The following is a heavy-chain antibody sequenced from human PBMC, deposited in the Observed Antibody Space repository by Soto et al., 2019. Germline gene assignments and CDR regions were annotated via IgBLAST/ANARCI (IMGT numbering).Heavy chain of an antibody. Sequence: QVQLVESGGGVVQPGRSLRLSCAASGFTFSSYGMHWVRQAPGKGLEWVAVISYDGSNKYYADSVKGRFTISRDNSKNTLYLQMNSLRAEDTAVYYCAKARRWQQLTQADDAFDIWGQGTMVTVSS. CDR3: AKARRWQQLTQADDAFDI. CDR2: ISYDGSNK. CDR1: GFTFSSYG. V-gene: IGHV3-30*18. D-gene: IGHD6-13*01. J-gene: IGHJ3*02.